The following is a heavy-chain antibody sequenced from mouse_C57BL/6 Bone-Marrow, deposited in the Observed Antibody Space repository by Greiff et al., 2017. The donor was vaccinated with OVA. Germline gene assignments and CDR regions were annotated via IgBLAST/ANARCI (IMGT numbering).Heavy chain of an antibody. CDR3: APHYYGRGSF. CDR2: IPPNSGST. Sequence: QVQLQQPGAELVKPGASVKLSCKASGYTFTSYWMHWVKQRPGQGLEWIGMIPPNSGSTNSNEKFKSKATLTVDKSSSTAYMQLSSLTSEDSAVYYCAPHYYGRGSFWGQGTLVTVSA. J-gene: IGHJ3*01. D-gene: IGHD1-1*01. CDR1: GYTFTSYW. V-gene: IGHV1-64*01.